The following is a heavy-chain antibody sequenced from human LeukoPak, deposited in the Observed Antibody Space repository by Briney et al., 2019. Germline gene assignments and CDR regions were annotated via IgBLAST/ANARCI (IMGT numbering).Heavy chain of an antibody. CDR1: GFTFSTYW. CDR2: IKQDGSET. CDR3: ANGDGFDY. J-gene: IGHJ4*02. V-gene: IGHV3-7*01. D-gene: IGHD5-24*01. Sequence: GGSLRLSCATSGFTFSTYWMSWVRQAPGKGLEWVANIKQDGSETYYADSVKGRFTIFRDNAKNSLYLQMDSLRVGDTAVYYCANGDGFDYWGQGALVIASS.